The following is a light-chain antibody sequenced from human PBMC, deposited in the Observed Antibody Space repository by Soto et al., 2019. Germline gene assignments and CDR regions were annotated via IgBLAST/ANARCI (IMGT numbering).Light chain of an antibody. J-gene: IGKJ2*01. CDR2: GAS. CDR1: QSVSSSY. Sequence: DIVLTQSPCTLSLSPGERATLSCRASQSVSSSYLDWYQQQHGQAPRLLIYGASSRATGIPYGFSGSGAGTDFTLTISRLEHEDLAVDYCQHYGSSPYTFGQGTKLEIK. CDR3: QHYGSSPYT. V-gene: IGKV3-20*01.